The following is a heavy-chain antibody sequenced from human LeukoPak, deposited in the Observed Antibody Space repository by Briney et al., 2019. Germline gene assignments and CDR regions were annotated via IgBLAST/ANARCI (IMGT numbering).Heavy chain of an antibody. V-gene: IGHV3-9*01. J-gene: IGHJ3*01. CDR1: GFTFDDYA. Sequence: PGGSLRLSCAASGFTFDDYAMHWVRQAPGEGLEWVSGISWNSGSIGYADSVKGRFTISRDNAKNSLYLQMNSLRAEDTAVYYCARRLYCSGTSCYTGPDALDVWGQGTVVTVSS. D-gene: IGHD2-2*02. CDR3: ARRLYCSGTSCYTGPDALDV. CDR2: ISWNSGSI.